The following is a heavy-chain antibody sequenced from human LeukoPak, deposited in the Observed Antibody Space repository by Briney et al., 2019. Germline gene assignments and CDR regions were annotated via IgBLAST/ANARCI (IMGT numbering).Heavy chain of an antibody. D-gene: IGHD3-3*01. V-gene: IGHV4-61*02. CDR3: ARSWGIFGVVRYAFDI. J-gene: IGHJ3*02. Sequence: PSETLSLTCTLSGGSISSGGYYWSWIRQPAGKGLEWFGRIYTSVSTNYNPSLKSRVTISVDTSKNQFSLKLSPVTAADTAVYYCARSWGIFGVVRYAFDIWGQGTMVTVSS. CDR1: GGSISSGGYY. CDR2: IYTSVST.